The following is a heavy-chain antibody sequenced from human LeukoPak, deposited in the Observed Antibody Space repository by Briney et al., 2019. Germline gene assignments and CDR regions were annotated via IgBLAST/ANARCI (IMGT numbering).Heavy chain of an antibody. CDR1: GFTFSSYS. CDR2: ISSSSSTI. D-gene: IGHD3-10*01. CDR3: ARGAMVRGVIMFGY. Sequence: GGSLRHSCAASGFTFSSYSMNWVRQAPGKGLEWVSYISSSSSTIYYADSVKGRFTISRDNAKNSLYLQMNSLRDEDTAVYYCARGAMVRGVIMFGYWGQGTLVTVSS. V-gene: IGHV3-48*02. J-gene: IGHJ4*02.